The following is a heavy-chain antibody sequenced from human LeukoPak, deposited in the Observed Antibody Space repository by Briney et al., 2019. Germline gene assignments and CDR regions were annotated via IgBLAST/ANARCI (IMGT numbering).Heavy chain of an antibody. Sequence: AGGSLRLSCAASGFTFSSYVMSWVRQAPGKGLEWVSAISGSGGSTYYADSVKGRFTISRDNSKNTLYLQMNSLRAEDTAVYYCAKGLAGRTYYYYYMDVWGKGTTVTVSS. V-gene: IGHV3-23*01. CDR1: GFTFSSYV. CDR2: ISGSGGST. CDR3: AKGLAGRTYYYYYMDV. J-gene: IGHJ6*03. D-gene: IGHD6-19*01.